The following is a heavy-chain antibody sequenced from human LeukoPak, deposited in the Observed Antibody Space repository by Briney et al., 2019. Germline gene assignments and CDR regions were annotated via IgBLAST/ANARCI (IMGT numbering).Heavy chain of an antibody. CDR3: ATIAAAGTVG. V-gene: IGHV4-34*01. Sequence: SETLSLTCAAYGGSFSDYYWSWIRQPPEMGLEWIGEINHSGSTNYNPSLKSRVSMSVDTSKNQFSLKLSSVTAADTAIYYYATIAAAGTVGWGQGTPVTVSS. CDR2: INHSGST. D-gene: IGHD6-13*01. CDR1: GGSFSDYY. J-gene: IGHJ4*02.